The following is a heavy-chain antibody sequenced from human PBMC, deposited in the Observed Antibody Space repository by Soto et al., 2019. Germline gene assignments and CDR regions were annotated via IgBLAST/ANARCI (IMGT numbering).Heavy chain of an antibody. CDR2: IRSKANSYAT. Sequence: PGWSLRLSCASSVFTFIGSAMHWVRQASGKGLEWVGRIRSKANSYATAYAASVKGRFTISRDDSKNTAYLQMNSLKTEDTAVYYCTIVTAAPSWGQGTLVTVSS. D-gene: IGHD2-21*02. CDR3: TIVTAAPS. V-gene: IGHV3-73*01. J-gene: IGHJ5*02. CDR1: VFTFIGSA.